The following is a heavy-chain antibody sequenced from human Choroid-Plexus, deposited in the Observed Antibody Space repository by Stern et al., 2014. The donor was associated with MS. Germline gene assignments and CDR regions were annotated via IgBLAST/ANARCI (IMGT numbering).Heavy chain of an antibody. CDR2: VSYDGSNK. J-gene: IGHJ5*02. CDR1: GFTFGSCA. V-gene: IGHV3-30*18. Sequence: VQLLESGGGVVQPGRPLRLSCVASGFTFGSCAMPWVRQAPGKGLEWVAGVSYDGSNKYYADSVKGRFTISRDNSQNTLYMQMSSLRPEDTAVYYWAKDRQYLTYFFDHWGQGSLVTVSS. D-gene: IGHD2/OR15-2a*01. CDR3: AKDRQYLTYFFDH.